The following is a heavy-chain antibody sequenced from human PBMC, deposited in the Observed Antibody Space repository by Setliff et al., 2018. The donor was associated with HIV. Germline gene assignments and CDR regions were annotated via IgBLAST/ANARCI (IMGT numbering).Heavy chain of an antibody. Sequence: GGSLRLSCAASGFTFSTYWMSWIRQAPGRGLEWLSYISSGGSTIDYADSVKGRFTMSRDNAKNSLYLQMNSLRAEDTAVYFCARSPYGDYGLDYWGQGTLVTVSS. CDR2: ISSGGSTI. V-gene: IGHV3-11*04. D-gene: IGHD4-17*01. CDR1: GFTFSTYW. CDR3: ARSPYGDYGLDY. J-gene: IGHJ4*02.